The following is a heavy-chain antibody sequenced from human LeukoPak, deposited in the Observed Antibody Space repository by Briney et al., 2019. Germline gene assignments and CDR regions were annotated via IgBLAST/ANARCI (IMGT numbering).Heavy chain of an antibody. D-gene: IGHD2-15*01. CDR3: VRSVGGQIDY. J-gene: IGHJ4*02. V-gene: IGHV3-74*01. CDR2: IDSDGSGT. Sequence: PGGSLRLSCAASGFTVSDSYMSWVRQAPGKGLVWVSRIDSDGSGTTYADSVKGRFTISRDNAKNTLYLQMNSLRVEDTAVYYCVRSVGGQIDYWGQGTLVTVSS. CDR1: GFTVSDSY.